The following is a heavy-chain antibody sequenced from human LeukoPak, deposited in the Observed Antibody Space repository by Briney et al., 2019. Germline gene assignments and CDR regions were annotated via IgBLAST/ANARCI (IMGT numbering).Heavy chain of an antibody. CDR3: ATDLGFAY. CDR2: IIPIFGTA. CDR1: GGTFSSYA. Sequence: SVKVSCKASGGTFSSYAISWVRQAPGQGLEWMGGIIPIFGTANYAQKFQGRVTMTEDTSTDTAYMELSSLRSEDTAVYYCATDLGFAYWGQGTLVTVSS. D-gene: IGHD2-15*01. V-gene: IGHV1-69*06. J-gene: IGHJ4*02.